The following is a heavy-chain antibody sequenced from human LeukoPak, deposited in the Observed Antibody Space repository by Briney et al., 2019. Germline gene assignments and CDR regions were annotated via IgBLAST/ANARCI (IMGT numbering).Heavy chain of an antibody. J-gene: IGHJ6*04. Sequence: GGSLRLSRAASGFTFSSYEMNWVRQAPGKGLEWVSYISSSGSTIYYADSVKGRFTISRDNAKNSLYLQMNSLRAEGTAVYYCARGNRLLWFGELSHYYGMDVWGKGTTVTVSS. CDR2: ISSSGSTI. CDR1: GFTFSSYE. V-gene: IGHV3-48*03. D-gene: IGHD3-10*01. CDR3: ARGNRLLWFGELSHYYGMDV.